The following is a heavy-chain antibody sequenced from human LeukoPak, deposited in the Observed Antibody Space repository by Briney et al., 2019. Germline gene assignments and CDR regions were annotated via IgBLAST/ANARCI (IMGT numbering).Heavy chain of an antibody. J-gene: IGHJ4*02. D-gene: IGHD3-10*01. CDR3: ARDSGEVPDY. Sequence: GASVKVSCKASGGTFSSYYMHWVRQAPGQGLEWMGWISAYNGNTNYAQKLQGRVTMTTDTSTSTAYMELRSLRSDDTAVYYCARDSGEVPDYWGQGTLVTVSS. CDR1: GGTFSSYY. CDR2: ISAYNGNT. V-gene: IGHV1-18*04.